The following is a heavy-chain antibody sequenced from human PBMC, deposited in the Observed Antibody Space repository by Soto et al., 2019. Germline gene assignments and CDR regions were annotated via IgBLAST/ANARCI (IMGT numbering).Heavy chain of an antibody. CDR1: GASIGNGSYY. D-gene: IGHD4-17*01. Sequence: PSETLPLTCTVSGASIGNGSYYWSWIHQYPGKGLVWIGHIYDSGSTNYNPYLKSRVTISVDTSKNQFSLKLSSVTAADTAVYYCARDYGGNLNWFDPWGQRTLVTVSS. J-gene: IGHJ5*02. CDR3: ARDYGGNLNWFDP. CDR2: IYDSGST. V-gene: IGHV4-61*01.